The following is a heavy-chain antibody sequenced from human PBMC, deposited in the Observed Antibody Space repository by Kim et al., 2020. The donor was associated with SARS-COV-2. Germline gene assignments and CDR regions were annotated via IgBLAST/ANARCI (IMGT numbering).Heavy chain of an antibody. CDR2: ISYDGSNK. CDR1: GFTFSSYG. CDR3: AKDRPYYYDSSGVAFDI. V-gene: IGHV3-30*18. D-gene: IGHD3-22*01. Sequence: GGSLRLSCAASGFTFSSYGMHWVRQAPGKGLEWVAVISYDGSNKYYADSVKGRFTISRDNSKNTLYLQMNSLRAEDTAVYYCAKDRPYYYDSSGVAFDI. J-gene: IGHJ3*02.